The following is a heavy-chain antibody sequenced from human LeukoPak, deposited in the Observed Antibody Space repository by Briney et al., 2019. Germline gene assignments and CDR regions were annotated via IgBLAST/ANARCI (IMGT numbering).Heavy chain of an antibody. V-gene: IGHV3-30*09. CDR3: ARDQGSSDSFDI. Sequence: QPGGSLRLSCSASALSFKTYAMHAVRQAPGRGLEWLAVISDEGSDKYYAHSVKGPFAISRDTSKTTLYLHMDSLRTDDTAMYYCARDQGSSDSFDIWGQGTLVIVSS. J-gene: IGHJ3*02. CDR1: ALSFKTYA. CDR2: ISDEGSDK.